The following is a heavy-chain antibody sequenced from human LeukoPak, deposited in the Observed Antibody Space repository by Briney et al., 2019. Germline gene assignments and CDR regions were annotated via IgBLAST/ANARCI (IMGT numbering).Heavy chain of an antibody. Sequence: GGSLRLSCAASGFIVSSNYMSWVRQAPGEGLEWVSIIYSGGSTFYADSVKGRFTISRDNSKNTLYLQMNSLRSDDTAVYYCARDRDYDILTGFENWFDPWGQGTLVTVSS. V-gene: IGHV3-53*05. J-gene: IGHJ5*02. CDR1: GFIVSSNY. CDR3: ARDRDYDILTGFENWFDP. D-gene: IGHD3-9*01. CDR2: IYSGGST.